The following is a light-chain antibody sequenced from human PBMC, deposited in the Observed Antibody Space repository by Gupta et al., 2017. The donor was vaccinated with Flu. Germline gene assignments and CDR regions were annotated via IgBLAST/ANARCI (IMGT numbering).Light chain of an antibody. Sequence: DIQMTPSPSTLSACVGDRVTITCRASQSVGRWLAWYQQKPGKAPKFLIYEASTLESGVPSRFSGSGSGTEFTLTISSLQPDDFATYYCQQHNSYPVTLGQGTRLEIK. CDR1: QSVGRW. V-gene: IGKV1-5*03. CDR3: QQHNSYPVT. CDR2: EAS. J-gene: IGKJ5*01.